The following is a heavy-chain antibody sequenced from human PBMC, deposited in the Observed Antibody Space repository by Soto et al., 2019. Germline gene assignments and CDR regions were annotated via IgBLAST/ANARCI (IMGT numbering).Heavy chain of an antibody. Sequence: ASVKVSCKASGYTFTSYYMHWVRQAPGQGLEWMGIINPSGGSTSYAQKFQGRVTMTRDTSTSTVYMELSSLRSEDTAVYYCARHPLPDLVTISGVVSEGHQYYYGMDVWG. D-gene: IGHD3-3*01. CDR2: INPSGGST. J-gene: IGHJ6*02. CDR3: ARHPLPDLVTISGVVSEGHQYYYGMDV. CDR1: GYTFTSYY. V-gene: IGHV1-46*01.